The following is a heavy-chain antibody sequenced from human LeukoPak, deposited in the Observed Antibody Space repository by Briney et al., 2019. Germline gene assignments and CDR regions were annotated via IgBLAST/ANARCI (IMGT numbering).Heavy chain of an antibody. CDR1: GYTFTNFG. D-gene: IGHD3/OR15-3a*01. CDR2: ISAKNGNT. J-gene: IGHJ6*03. V-gene: IGHV1-18*01. CDR3: ARLDGTYHRAYYYFYYMDV. Sequence: ASVKVSCKASGYTFTNFGISWVRQAPGEGLEWMGWISAKNGNTNYAQKVQGRVTMTTDTSTSTAYMELRSLRSDGTAVYYCARLDGTYHRAYYYFYYMDVWGEGTTVTVSS.